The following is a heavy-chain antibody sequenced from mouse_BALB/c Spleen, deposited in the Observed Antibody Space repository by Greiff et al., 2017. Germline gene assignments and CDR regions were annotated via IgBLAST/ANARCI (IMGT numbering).Heavy chain of an antibody. CDR3: ARWDGYGAY. D-gene: IGHD2-2*01. J-gene: IGHJ3*01. CDR2: ISYSGST. Sequence: EVQLVESGPGLVKPSQSLSLTCTVTGYSITSDYAWNWIRQFPGNKLEWMGYISYSGSTSYNPSLKSRISITRDTSKNQFFLQLNSVTTEDTATYYCARWDGYGAYWGQGTLVTVSA. V-gene: IGHV3-2*02. CDR1: GYSITSDYA.